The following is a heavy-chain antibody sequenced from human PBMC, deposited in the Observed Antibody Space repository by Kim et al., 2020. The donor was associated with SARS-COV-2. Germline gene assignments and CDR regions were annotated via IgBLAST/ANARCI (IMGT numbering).Heavy chain of an antibody. CDR2: ISYDGSNK. V-gene: IGHV3-30*04. CDR3: ARRERNTTGTKGYFDY. D-gene: IGHD1-1*01. CDR1: GFTFSSYA. Sequence: GGSLRLSCAASGFTFSSYAMHWVRQAPGKGLEWVAVISYDGSNKYYADSVKGRFTISRDNSKNTLYLQMNSLRAEDTAVYYCARRERNTTGTKGYFDYWGQGTLVTVSS. J-gene: IGHJ4*02.